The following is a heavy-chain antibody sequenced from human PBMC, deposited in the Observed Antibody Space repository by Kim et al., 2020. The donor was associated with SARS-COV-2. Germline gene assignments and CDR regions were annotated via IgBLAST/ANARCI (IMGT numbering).Heavy chain of an antibody. D-gene: IGHD6-13*01. J-gene: IGHJ5*02. CDR2: IKQDGSEK. V-gene: IGHV3-7*03. CDR3: ARDRRSSSSWYLNDYNWFDP. CDR1: GFTFSSYW. Sequence: GGSLRLSCAASGFTFSSYWMSWVRQAPGKGLEWVANIKQDGSEKYYVDSVKGRFTISRDNAKNSLYLQMNSLRAEDTAVYYCARDRRSSSSWYLNDYNWFDPWGQGTLVTVSS.